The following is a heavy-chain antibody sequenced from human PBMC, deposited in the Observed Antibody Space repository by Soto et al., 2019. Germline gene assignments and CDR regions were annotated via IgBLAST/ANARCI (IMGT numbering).Heavy chain of an antibody. CDR3: ARDRRTTGTTAANNDAFDI. V-gene: IGHV1-69*04. CDR2: IIPILGIA. CDR1: GGTFSSYT. D-gene: IGHD1-1*01. J-gene: IGHJ3*02. Sequence: ASVKVSCKASGGTFSSYTISWVRQAPGQGLEWMGRIIPILGIANYAQKFQGRVTITADKSTSTAYMELSSLRSEDTAVYYCARDRRTTGTTAANNDAFDIWGQGTMVTVSS.